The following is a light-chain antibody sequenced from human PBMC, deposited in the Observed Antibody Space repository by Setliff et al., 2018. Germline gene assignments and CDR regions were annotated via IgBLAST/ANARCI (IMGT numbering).Light chain of an antibody. CDR3: CSYAGASTLI. CDR2: DVT. Sequence: QSAPTQPASVSGSPGQSVTISCTGSKNDVGGFDFVSWYQQNPGQVPRLIIHDVTSRPSGVSHRFSGSKSGNTASLTISGLQIDDEAEYYCCSYAGASTLIFGGGTK. J-gene: IGLJ2*01. CDR1: KNDVGGFDF. V-gene: IGLV2-23*02.